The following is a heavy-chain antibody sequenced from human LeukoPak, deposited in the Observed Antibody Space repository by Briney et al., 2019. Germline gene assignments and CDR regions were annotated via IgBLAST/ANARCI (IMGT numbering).Heavy chain of an antibody. Sequence: PGGSLRLSCAASGFTFSSYAMSWARQAPGKGLEWVSAISGSGGSTYYADSVKGRFTISRDNSKNTLYLQMNSLRAEDTAVYYCAKGPTVRYYFDYWGQGTLVTVSS. CDR2: ISGSGGST. D-gene: IGHD4-17*01. CDR1: GFTFSSYA. J-gene: IGHJ4*02. CDR3: AKGPTVRYYFDY. V-gene: IGHV3-23*01.